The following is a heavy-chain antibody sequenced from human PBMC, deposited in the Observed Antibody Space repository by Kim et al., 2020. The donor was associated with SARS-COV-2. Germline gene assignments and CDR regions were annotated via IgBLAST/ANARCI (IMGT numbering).Heavy chain of an antibody. Sequence: SVKVSCKASGGTFSSYAISWVRQAPGQGLEWMGGIIPIFGTANYAQQFQGRVTITADESTSTAYMELSSLRSEDTAVYYCARDSITMVRGDAFDIWGQGTMVTVSS. CDR2: IIPIFGTA. D-gene: IGHD3-10*01. J-gene: IGHJ3*02. CDR3: ARDSITMVRGDAFDI. V-gene: IGHV1-69*13. CDR1: GGTFSSYA.